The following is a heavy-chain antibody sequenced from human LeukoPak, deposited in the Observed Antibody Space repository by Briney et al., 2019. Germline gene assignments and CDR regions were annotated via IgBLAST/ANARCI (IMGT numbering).Heavy chain of an antibody. CDR3: ASCLRFLECRYDY. V-gene: IGHV3-21*01. J-gene: IGHJ4*02. CDR1: GFTFSSYS. Sequence: GGSLRLSCAASGFTFSSYSMNWVRQAPGKGLEWVSSISSSSSYIYYADSVKGRFTISRDNAKNSLYLQMNSLRAEDTAVYYCASCLRFLECRYDYWGQGTLVTVSS. D-gene: IGHD3-3*01. CDR2: ISSSSSYI.